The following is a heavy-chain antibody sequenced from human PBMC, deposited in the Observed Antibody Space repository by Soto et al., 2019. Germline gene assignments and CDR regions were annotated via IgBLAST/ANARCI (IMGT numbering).Heavy chain of an antibody. Sequence: GGSLRLSCVASGFTLSSYAMNWVRQAPGKGLEWVSSISNSGDTIYYADSVKGRFTVSRDNYKNTLYLQMSGLRAEDTAIYYCAKGKTGTYWGAYFDYWGQGTLVTVSS. D-gene: IGHD1-26*01. CDR1: GFTLSSYA. J-gene: IGHJ4*02. CDR3: AKGKTGTYWGAYFDY. CDR2: ISNSGDTI. V-gene: IGHV3-23*01.